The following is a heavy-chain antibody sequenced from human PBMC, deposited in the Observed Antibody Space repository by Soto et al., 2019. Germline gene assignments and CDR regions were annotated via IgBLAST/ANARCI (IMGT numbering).Heavy chain of an antibody. Sequence: SLRLSCVASGFTFEDYSLHWVRQVPGKGLEWVAGISGNSGSSGYADSVRGRFTVSRDNAKNSLFLQMSSLSPEDTALYYCTKRRSARPGFDAFDLWGQRTMVTVSS. V-gene: IGHV3-9*01. D-gene: IGHD3-10*01. CDR2: ISGNSGSS. CDR1: GFTFEDYS. CDR3: TKRRSARPGFDAFDL. J-gene: IGHJ3*01.